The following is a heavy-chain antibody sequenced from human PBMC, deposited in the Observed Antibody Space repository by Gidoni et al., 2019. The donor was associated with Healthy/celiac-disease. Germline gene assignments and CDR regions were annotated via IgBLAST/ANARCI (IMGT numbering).Heavy chain of an antibody. V-gene: IGHV1-46*01. CDR2: INPSGGST. D-gene: IGHD5-18*01. CDR3: ARGGSSDTAMSNGWFDP. Sequence: QVQLVQSGAEVKKPGASVKVSCKASGYTFTSYYMHWVRQAPGQGLEWMGIINPSGGSTSYAQKFQGRVTMTRDTSTSTVYMELSSLRSEDTAVYYCARGGSSDTAMSNGWFDPWGQGTLVTVSS. J-gene: IGHJ5*02. CDR1: GYTFTSYY.